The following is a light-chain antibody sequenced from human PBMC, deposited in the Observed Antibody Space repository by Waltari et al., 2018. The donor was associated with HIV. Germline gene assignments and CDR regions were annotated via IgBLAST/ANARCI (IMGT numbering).Light chain of an antibody. CDR3: QNYDSAPVA. CDR1: RDISND. V-gene: IGKV1-27*01. J-gene: IGKJ5*01. Sequence: DIQMSQAPSSLSESVGDRVTIACRASRDISNDLAWYQQKSGEVPKLLIYGASTLRSGVSSRCRGSGSGTEFTLTINGLQPEDVASYYCQNYDSAPVAFGQGTRLEI. CDR2: GAS.